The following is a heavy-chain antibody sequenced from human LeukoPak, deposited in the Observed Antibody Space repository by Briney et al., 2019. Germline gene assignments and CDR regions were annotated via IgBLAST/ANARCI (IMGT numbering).Heavy chain of an antibody. D-gene: IGHD2-2*01. CDR1: GYTFTGYY. J-gene: IGHJ5*02. CDR3: ARRIVVVPAATIRPNNWFDP. V-gene: IGHV1-2*02. Sequence: GASVKVSCKASGYTFTGYYMHWVRQAPGQGLEWMGWINPNSGGTNYAQKLQGRVTMTTDTSTSTAYMELRSLRSDDTAVYYCARRIVVVPAATIRPNNWFDPWGQGTLVTVSS. CDR2: INPNSGGT.